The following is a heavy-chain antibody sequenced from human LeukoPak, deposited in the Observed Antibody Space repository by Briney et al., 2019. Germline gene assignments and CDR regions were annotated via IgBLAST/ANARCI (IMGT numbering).Heavy chain of an antibody. D-gene: IGHD6-13*01. V-gene: IGHV4-61*01. CDR1: GGSVSSGSYY. CDR2: IYYSGAT. J-gene: IGHJ4*02. CDR3: ARGPTYSRNGY. Sequence: SETLSLTCTVSGGSVSSGSYYWSWFRQPPGKGLEWIGYIYYSGATNYNSSLKSRVTISIDTSKNQFSLRLISVTAADTAVYFCARGPTYSRNGYWGQGTLVTVSS.